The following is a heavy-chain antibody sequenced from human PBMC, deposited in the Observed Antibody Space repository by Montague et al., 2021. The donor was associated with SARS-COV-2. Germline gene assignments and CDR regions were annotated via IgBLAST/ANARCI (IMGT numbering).Heavy chain of an antibody. V-gene: IGHV3-23*01. CDR3: ARVLLGVSHGDY. Sequence: SLRLSCAASGFTFSSYAMSWVRQAPGKGLEWVSAISGSGGTTWYADSVKGRFTISRDNSKNTLYLQMDSLRAEDTAVYYCARVLLGVSHGDYWGQGTLVTVSS. CDR1: GFTFSSYA. D-gene: IGHD3-10*01. CDR2: ISGSGGTT. J-gene: IGHJ4*02.